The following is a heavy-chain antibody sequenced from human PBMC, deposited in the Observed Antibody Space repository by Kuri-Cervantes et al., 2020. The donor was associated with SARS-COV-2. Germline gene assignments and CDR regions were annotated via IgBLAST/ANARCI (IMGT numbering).Heavy chain of an antibody. D-gene: IGHD1-1*01. Sequence: GESLKISCAASGFTFSGHWIHWVRQAPGKGLVWVSRINPDGSCTNNADSVKGRFTLSRDNAKNMLFLQMNSLRAEDAAVYYCVRDGDHWNFDYWGQGTLVTGSS. CDR3: VRDGDHWNFDY. V-gene: IGHV3-74*01. CDR1: GFTFSGHW. J-gene: IGHJ4*02. CDR2: INPDGSCT.